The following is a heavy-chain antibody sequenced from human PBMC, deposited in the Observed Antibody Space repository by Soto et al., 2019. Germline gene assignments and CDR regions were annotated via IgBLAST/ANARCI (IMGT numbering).Heavy chain of an antibody. Sequence: QVQLQESGPGLVKPSETLSLTCAVYGGSFSGYYWTWIRQPPGKGLEWIGEINHSGSTNYNPSLKSRVTMSVDTSKNQFSLKLSSVTAADTAVYYCARDSRRYYYDSSGYYYGYWGQGTLVTVSS. CDR2: INHSGST. V-gene: IGHV4-34*10. CDR1: GGSFSGYY. D-gene: IGHD3-22*01. CDR3: ARDSRRYYYDSSGYYYGY. J-gene: IGHJ4*02.